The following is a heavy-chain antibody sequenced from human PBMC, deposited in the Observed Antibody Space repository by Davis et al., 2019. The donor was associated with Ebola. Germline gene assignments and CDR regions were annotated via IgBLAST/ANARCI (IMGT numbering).Heavy chain of an antibody. V-gene: IGHV1-69*04. D-gene: IGHD6-6*01. CDR2: IIPILGIA. J-gene: IGHJ4*02. CDR3: ARDLIAARPDEDY. Sequence: SVKVSCKASAGTFSSYAISWVRQAPGQGLEWMGRIIPILGIANYAQKFQGRVTITADKSTSTAYMELSSLRSEDTAVYYCARDLIAARPDEDYWGQGTLVTVSS. CDR1: AGTFSSYA.